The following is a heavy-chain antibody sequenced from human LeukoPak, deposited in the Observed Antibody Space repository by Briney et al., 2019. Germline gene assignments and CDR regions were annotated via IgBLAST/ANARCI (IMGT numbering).Heavy chain of an antibody. Sequence: GGSLRLSCAASGFTVSSNYMSWVRQAPGKGLEWVSVIYSGGSTYYADSVKGRFTISRDNSKNTLYLQMNSLRAEDTAVYYCARDLGYSSSSGFDYWGQGTQVTVSS. CDR2: IYSGGST. CDR1: GFTVSSNY. V-gene: IGHV3-66*02. CDR3: ARDLGYSSSSGFDY. D-gene: IGHD6-6*01. J-gene: IGHJ4*02.